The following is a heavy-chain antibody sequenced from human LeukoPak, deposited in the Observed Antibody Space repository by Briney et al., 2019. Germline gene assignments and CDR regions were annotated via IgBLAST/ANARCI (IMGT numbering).Heavy chain of an antibody. CDR1: GGSINSHY. Sequence: SATLSLTYTVSGGSINSHYWSWIRQPPGKGLEWIGYVFNGGSTNYNPSLKSRVTMSVDTSRDQFSLRLTSVAAADTAIYFCATRPAGSTWYGVFDYWSQGTLVTVSS. V-gene: IGHV4-59*11. D-gene: IGHD6-13*01. CDR3: ATRPAGSTWYGVFDY. J-gene: IGHJ4*02. CDR2: VFNGGST.